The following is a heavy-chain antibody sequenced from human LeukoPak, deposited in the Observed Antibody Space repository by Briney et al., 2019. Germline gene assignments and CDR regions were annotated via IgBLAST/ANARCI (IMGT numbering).Heavy chain of an antibody. CDR1: GGSISSGSYY. CDR2: IYTSGST. Sequence: PSETLSLTCTVSGGSISSGSYYWSWIRQPAGKGLEWMGRIYTSGSTNYNPSLKSRVTISVDTSKYQFSLKLSSVTAADTAVYYCARGWVLPRNPRPRPMDVWGKGTTVTVSS. J-gene: IGHJ6*03. D-gene: IGHD3-22*01. V-gene: IGHV4-61*02. CDR3: ARGWVLPRNPRPRPMDV.